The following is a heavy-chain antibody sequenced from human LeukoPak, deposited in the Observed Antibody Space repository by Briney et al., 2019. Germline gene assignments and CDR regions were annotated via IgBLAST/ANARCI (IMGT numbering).Heavy chain of an antibody. J-gene: IGHJ3*02. V-gene: IGHV3-21*01. Sequence: GGSLRLSCAASGFTFSSYAMSWVRQAPGKGLEWVSSISSSSSYIYYADSVKGRFTISRGNAKNSLYLQMNSLRAEDTAVYYCARDRIVVAPDAFDIWGQGTMVTVSS. CDR3: ARDRIVVAPDAFDI. CDR2: ISSSSSYI. D-gene: IGHD2-2*01. CDR1: GFTFSSYA.